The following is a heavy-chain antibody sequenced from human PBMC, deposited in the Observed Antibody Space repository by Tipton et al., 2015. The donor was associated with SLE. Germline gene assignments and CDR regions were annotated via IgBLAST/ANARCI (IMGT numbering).Heavy chain of an antibody. V-gene: IGHV4-61*01. J-gene: IGHJ3*02. Sequence: TLSLTCAVSGYSISSGYYWGWSRQPPGKGLEWIGYIYYSGSTNYNPSLKSRVTISVDTSKNQFSLKRSSVTAADTAVYYCASSVYIFQDSIDIWGQGRMVTVSS. D-gene: IGHD3-3*02. CDR1: GYSISSGYY. CDR2: IYYSGST. CDR3: ASSVYIFQDSIDI.